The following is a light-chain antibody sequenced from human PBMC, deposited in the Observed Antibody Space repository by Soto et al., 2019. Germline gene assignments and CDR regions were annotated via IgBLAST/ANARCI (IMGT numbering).Light chain of an antibody. J-gene: IGKJ5*01. V-gene: IGKV3-15*01. CDR1: QSVSSN. CDR2: GAS. CDR3: QQYNNWHPIT. Sequence: EIVMTQSPATLSVSPGERATLSCRASQSVSSNLAWYQQKPGQAPRLLIYGASTRATGIPARFSGSGSGTYLTLTSSSLQSEYFAVYYCQQYNNWHPITFGQGTRLEIK.